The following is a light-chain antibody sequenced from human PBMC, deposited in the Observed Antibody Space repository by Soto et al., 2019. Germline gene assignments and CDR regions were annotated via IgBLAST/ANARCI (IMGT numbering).Light chain of an antibody. CDR2: KAS. Sequence: DIQMTQSPSTLSASVGDRVTITCRASQSISSWLAWYQQKPGKAPNLLIYKASSLASGVPSRFSGSGSGTEFTLSISSLQPDDFETYSCQQYYSYPITFGQGTRLEIK. J-gene: IGKJ5*01. V-gene: IGKV1-5*03. CDR3: QQYYSYPIT. CDR1: QSISSW.